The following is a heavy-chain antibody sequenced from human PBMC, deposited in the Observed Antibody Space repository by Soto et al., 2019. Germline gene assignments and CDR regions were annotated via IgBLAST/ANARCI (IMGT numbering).Heavy chain of an antibody. CDR3: ARGGVSTRTFHY. D-gene: IGHD3-3*01. V-gene: IGHV5-51*01. Sequence: PVESLKISCRGCGYSFANYSLDCVRQMPGKGLEWVGVIYPGDSDTRYSPSFRGQVTISADKSISHVYLQWSSLKASDTAMYYCARGGVSTRTFHYWGQGTPVTVSS. CDR1: GYSFANYS. CDR2: IYPGDSDT. J-gene: IGHJ4*02.